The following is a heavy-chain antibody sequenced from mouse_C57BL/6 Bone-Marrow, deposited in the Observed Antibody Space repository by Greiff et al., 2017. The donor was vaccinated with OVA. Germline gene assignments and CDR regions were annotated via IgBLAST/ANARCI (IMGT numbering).Heavy chain of an antibody. CDR1: GYTFTSYW. J-gene: IGHJ1*03. CDR2: IHPNSGST. V-gene: IGHV1-64*01. D-gene: IGHD1-1*01. Sequence: QVQLKQPGAELVKPGASVKLSCKASGYTFTSYWMHWVKQRPGQGLEWIGMIHPNSGSTNYNEKFKSKATLTVDKSSSTAYMQLSSLTSEDSAVYYCARPYGSSYGYFDVWGTGTTVTVSS. CDR3: ARPYGSSYGYFDV.